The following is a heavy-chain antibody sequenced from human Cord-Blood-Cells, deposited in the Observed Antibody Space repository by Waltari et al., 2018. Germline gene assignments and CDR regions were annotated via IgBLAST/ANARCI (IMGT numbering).Heavy chain of an antibody. J-gene: IGHJ4*02. CDR1: GGSISSSSYY. CDR3: ARHRTSSSSGVDY. V-gene: IGHV4-39*01. D-gene: IGHD6-13*01. Sequence: QLQLQESGPGLVKPSETLSLTCTVSGGSISSSSYYWGWIRQPPGKGLEWIGSIYYSGSTYYIPSLKSRVTISVDTSKNQFSLKLSSVTAADTAVYYCARHRTSSSSGVDYWGQGTLVTVSS. CDR2: IYYSGST.